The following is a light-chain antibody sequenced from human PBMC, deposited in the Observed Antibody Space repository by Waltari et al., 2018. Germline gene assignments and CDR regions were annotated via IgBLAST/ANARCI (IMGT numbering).Light chain of an antibody. J-gene: IGKJ1*01. CDR2: GAS. V-gene: IGKV3-15*01. Sequence: EIVLTQSPASLSVSPGERVTLSCRASQSVRHNLAWYQQRPGQPPRPLIQGASTRANGIPARFSGSGSGTEFTLTISSLQSEDFAVYLCQQYDTWPRTFGQGTKVGVK. CDR3: QQYDTWPRT. CDR1: QSVRHN.